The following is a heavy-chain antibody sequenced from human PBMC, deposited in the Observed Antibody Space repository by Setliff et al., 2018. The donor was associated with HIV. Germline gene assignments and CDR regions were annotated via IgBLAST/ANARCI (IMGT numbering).Heavy chain of an antibody. J-gene: IGHJ4*02. Sequence: PGESLKISCKGSGYSFTSYWIGWVRQMPGKGLEWMGIIYPIDSDTRYSPSFQGQVTISADKSISTAYLQWSSLRAEDTAVYYCARDQVPNYYDSSGYYYIDYWGQGTLVTVS. CDR1: GYSFTSYW. V-gene: IGHV5-51*01. CDR3: ARDQVPNYYDSSGYYYIDY. D-gene: IGHD3-22*01. CDR2: IYPIDSDT.